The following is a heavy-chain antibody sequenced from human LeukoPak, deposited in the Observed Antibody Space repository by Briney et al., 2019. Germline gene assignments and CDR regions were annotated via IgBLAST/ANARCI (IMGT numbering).Heavy chain of an antibody. CDR3: ARAGSYSSGWYSPWAMGRLDYYYMDV. CDR1: GFTVSSNY. J-gene: IGHJ6*03. V-gene: IGHV3-53*01. D-gene: IGHD6-19*01. CDR2: IYSGGST. Sequence: GGSLRLSCAASGFTVSSNYMSWVRQAPGKGLEWVSVIYSGGSTYYADSVKGRFTISRDNSKNTLYLQMNSLRAEDTAVYYCARAGSYSSGWYSPWAMGRLDYYYMDVWGKGTTVTVSS.